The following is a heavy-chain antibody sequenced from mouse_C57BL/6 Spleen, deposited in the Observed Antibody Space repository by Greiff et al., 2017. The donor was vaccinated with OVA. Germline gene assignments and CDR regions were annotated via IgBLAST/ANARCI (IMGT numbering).Heavy chain of an antibody. D-gene: IGHD3-1*01. CDR3: ARIGGYYWYFDV. CDR2: IYPGSGST. Sequence: QVQLKQPGAELVKPGASVKMSCKASGYTFTSYWITWVKQRPGPGLEWIGDIYPGSGSTNYNEKFKSKATLTVDTSSSTAYMQLSSLTSEDSAVYYCARIGGYYWYFDVWGTGTTVTVSS. V-gene: IGHV1-55*01. J-gene: IGHJ1*03. CDR1: GYTFTSYW.